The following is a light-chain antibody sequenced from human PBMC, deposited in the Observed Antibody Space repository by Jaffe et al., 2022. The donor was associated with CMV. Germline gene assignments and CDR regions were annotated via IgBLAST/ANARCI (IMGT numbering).Light chain of an antibody. Sequence: EVVLTQSPGTLSLSPGETATLSCWASQSVGSNYLAWYQQRPGQAPRLLIYATSTRGSGIPARFSGSGSGTDFTLTISRLEPEDFAVYYCQHFGTSPSITFGQGTRLEIK. CDR3: QHFGTSPSIT. J-gene: IGKJ5*01. CDR2: ATS. CDR1: QSVGSNY. V-gene: IGKV3-20*01.